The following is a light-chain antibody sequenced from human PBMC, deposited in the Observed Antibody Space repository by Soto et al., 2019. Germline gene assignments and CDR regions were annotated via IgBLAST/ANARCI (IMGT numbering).Light chain of an antibody. J-gene: IGKJ1*01. V-gene: IGKV3-20*01. Sequence: EIVLTQSPGTLSLSPGERATLSCRASQSVSSSRLAWYRQKPGQAPRLLIYGASTRATGVPDRFSGSGSGTDFTLTISSLQSEDFAVYYCQQYGTSPPWTFGQGTKVDIK. CDR2: GAS. CDR1: QSVSSSR. CDR3: QQYGTSPPWT.